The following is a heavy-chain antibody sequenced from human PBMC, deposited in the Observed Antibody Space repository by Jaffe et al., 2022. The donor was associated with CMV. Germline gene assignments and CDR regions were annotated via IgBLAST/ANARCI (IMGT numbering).Heavy chain of an antibody. V-gene: IGHV2-70*15. CDR3: ARNRGGGSGCFRLEEDY. Sequence: QVTLRESGPALVKPTQTLTLTCTFSGFSLSTSGMCVSWIRQPPGKALEWLARIDWDDDKYYSTSLKTRLTISKDTSKNQVVLTMTNMDPVDTATYYCARNRGGGSGCFRLEEDYWGQGTLVTVSS. CDR1: GFSLSTSGMC. D-gene: IGHD6-19*01. CDR2: IDWDDDK. J-gene: IGHJ4*02.